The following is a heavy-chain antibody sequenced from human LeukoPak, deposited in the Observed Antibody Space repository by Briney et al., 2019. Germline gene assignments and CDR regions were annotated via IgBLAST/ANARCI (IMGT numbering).Heavy chain of an antibody. V-gene: IGHV4-39*07. CDR3: ARRGGGDWAY. Sequence: SETLSLTCTVSGGSISSSSYYWGWIRQPPGKGLEWIGSIYYSGSTYYNPSLKSRVTISVDTSKNQFSLKLSSVTAADTAVYYCARRGGGDWAYWGQGALVTVSS. CDR1: GGSISSSSYY. D-gene: IGHD2-21*02. CDR2: IYYSGST. J-gene: IGHJ4*02.